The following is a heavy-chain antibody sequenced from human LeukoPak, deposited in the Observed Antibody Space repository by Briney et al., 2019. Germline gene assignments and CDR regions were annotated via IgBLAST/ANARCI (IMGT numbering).Heavy chain of an antibody. CDR1: GFTFSHAG. J-gene: IGHJ4*02. CDR3: TIDLGAYAAYYFDF. D-gene: IGHD3-16*01. V-gene: IGHV3-15*01. Sequence: GGSLRLSCAASGFTFSHAGMSWVRQAPGKGLEWVGHIKSKTDGGTRDYAAPVKGRFTISRDDSKNTLNLQMNSLKTEDTAVYYCTIDLGAYAAYYFDFWGQGTLVTVSS. CDR2: IKSKTDGGTR.